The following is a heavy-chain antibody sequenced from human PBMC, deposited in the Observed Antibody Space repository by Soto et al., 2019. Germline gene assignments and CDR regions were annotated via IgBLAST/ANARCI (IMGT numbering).Heavy chain of an antibody. CDR2: IRGNGINT. CDR3: AKDSRSSLYYYYGLDV. CDR1: GFPFIHFS. J-gene: IGHJ6*02. V-gene: IGHV3-23*01. D-gene: IGHD2-15*01. Sequence: GGSLVLSGAAPGFPFIHFSVVWVRQAPGKGLQWVSGIRGNGINTYYADSVEGRFTISRDNSKNTLFLQMNSLRAEDTAVYYCAKDSRSSLYYYYGLDVRGQGTTVTVSS.